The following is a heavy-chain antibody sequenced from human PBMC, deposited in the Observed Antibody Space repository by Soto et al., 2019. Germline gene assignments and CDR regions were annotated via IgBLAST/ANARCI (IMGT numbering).Heavy chain of an antibody. CDR1: GFTFSSYS. CDR3: ARVDVYCSGGSCKNYYYYGMDV. V-gene: IGHV3-7*01. J-gene: IGHJ6*02. CDR2: IKQDGSEK. D-gene: IGHD2-15*01. Sequence: PGGSLRLSCAASGFTFSSYSMNWVRQAPGKGLEWVANIKQDGSEKYYVDSVKGRFTISRDNAKNSLYLQMNSLRAEDTAVYYCARVDVYCSGGSCKNYYYYGMDVWGQGTTVTVSS.